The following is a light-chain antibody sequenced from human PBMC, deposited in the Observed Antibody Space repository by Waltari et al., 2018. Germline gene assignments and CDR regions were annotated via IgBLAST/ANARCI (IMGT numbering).Light chain of an antibody. CDR2: GAS. CDR1: TRVSRAL. CDR3: QHYVRLPAT. V-gene: IGKV3-20*01. J-gene: IGKJ1*01. Sequence: EIVLTQSPGRLSSSPGERVTISCRASTRVSRALSWYHQIPCQAPRLLIFGASNRATCIPDRFSGSGSETYFSLTISRLEPEDFAVYYCQHYVRLPATFGRGTKVEIK.